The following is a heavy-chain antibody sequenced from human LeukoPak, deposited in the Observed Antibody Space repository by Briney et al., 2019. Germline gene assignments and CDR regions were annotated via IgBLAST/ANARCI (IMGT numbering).Heavy chain of an antibody. J-gene: IGHJ4*02. D-gene: IGHD3-16*01. Sequence: PGGSLRLSCAASGFTFSSYSMNWVRQAPGKGLEWVSYISSSSSTIYYADSVKGRFTISRDNAKNSLYLQMNSLRAEDTAVYYCARNPWGGVDYWGQGTLVTVSS. CDR1: GFTFSSYS. V-gene: IGHV3-48*01. CDR2: ISSSSSTI. CDR3: ARNPWGGVDY.